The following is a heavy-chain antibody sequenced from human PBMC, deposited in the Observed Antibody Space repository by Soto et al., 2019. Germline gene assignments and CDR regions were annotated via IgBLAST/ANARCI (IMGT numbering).Heavy chain of an antibody. Sequence: EVQLVESGGGLAQPGGSLRLSCAASGFTFSTYWMTWVRQAPGKGLEWVANIKQDGSEKYYVDSVKGRFTISRDNAKNSVYLQLNSLRAEDTAMYYCGRARWVSVGGDYWGQGTLVTVSS. J-gene: IGHJ4*02. V-gene: IGHV3-7*05. D-gene: IGHD2-2*01. CDR3: GRARWVSVGGDY. CDR1: GFTFSTYW. CDR2: IKQDGSEK.